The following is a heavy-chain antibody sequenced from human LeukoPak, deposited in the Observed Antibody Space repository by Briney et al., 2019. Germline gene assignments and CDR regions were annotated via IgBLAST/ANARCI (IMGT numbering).Heavy chain of an antibody. D-gene: IGHD3-3*01. CDR3: ARAGVVIPRGAFDI. V-gene: IGHV4-34*01. Sequence: SETLSLTCAVYGGSFSGYYWSWIRPPPGKGLEWIGEINHSGSTNYNPSLKSRVTISVDTSKNQFSLKLSSVTAADTAVYYCARAGVVIPRGAFDIWGQGTMVTVSS. CDR2: INHSGST. J-gene: IGHJ3*02. CDR1: GGSFSGYY.